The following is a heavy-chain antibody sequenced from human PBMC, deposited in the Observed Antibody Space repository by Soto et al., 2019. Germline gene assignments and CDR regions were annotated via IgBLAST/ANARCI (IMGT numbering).Heavy chain of an antibody. D-gene: IGHD1-1*01. J-gene: IGHJ4*02. CDR1: GYTFTSYY. V-gene: IGHV1-46*03. CDR2: IKPSGRST. Sequence: ASVKVSCKASGYTFTSYYMHWVRQAPGQGIEWMGIIKPSGRSTSYAQKIQGRVTMTRDTSTSTVYIELSSLRSEDTAVYFCARDRSLVQLERSRNAFDIWGRGTLVTVSS. CDR3: ARDRSLVQLERSRNAFDI.